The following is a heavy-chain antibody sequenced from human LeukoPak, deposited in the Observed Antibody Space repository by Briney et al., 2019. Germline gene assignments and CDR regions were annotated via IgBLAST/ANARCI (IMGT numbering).Heavy chain of an antibody. CDR3: ARDMCSGGTCYFPY. CDR1: GYTFIDYY. CDR2: INPNSGGT. Sequence: ASVNVSCKASGYTFIDYYIHWVRQAPGQGLEWVGWINPNSGGTNYAQKFQGRVTMTTDTSITTAFMELTRLRPDDTAFYYCARDMCSGGTCYFPYWGQGILVTVSS. J-gene: IGHJ4*02. V-gene: IGHV1-2*02. D-gene: IGHD2-15*01.